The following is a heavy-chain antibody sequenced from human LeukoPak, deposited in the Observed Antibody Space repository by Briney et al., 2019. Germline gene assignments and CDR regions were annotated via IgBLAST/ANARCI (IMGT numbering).Heavy chain of an antibody. CDR1: GFTFSSFT. CDR3: ARKKTRGLDY. J-gene: IGHJ4*02. D-gene: IGHD3-10*01. V-gene: IGHV3-21*01. Sequence: PGGSLRLSCAASGFTFSSFTMNWVRQGPGKGLEWVSSISSTSTYIHYADSVKGRFTISRDNAKNSLYLQMNSLRAEDTAIYYCARKKTRGLDYWGQGTLVTVSS. CDR2: ISSTSTYI.